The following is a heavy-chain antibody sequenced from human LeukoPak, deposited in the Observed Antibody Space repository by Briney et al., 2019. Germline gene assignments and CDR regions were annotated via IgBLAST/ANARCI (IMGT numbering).Heavy chain of an antibody. Sequence: SETLSLTCTVSGGSISSYHWSWIRQPPGKGLECIGFIYYSGSTNYNPSLKSRVTISVDTSKNQFSLKLSSVTAADTAVYYCARAMVRGYNWFDPWGQGTLVTVSS. CDR3: ARAMVRGYNWFDP. CDR1: GGSISSYH. J-gene: IGHJ5*02. CDR2: IYYSGST. V-gene: IGHV4-59*12. D-gene: IGHD3-10*01.